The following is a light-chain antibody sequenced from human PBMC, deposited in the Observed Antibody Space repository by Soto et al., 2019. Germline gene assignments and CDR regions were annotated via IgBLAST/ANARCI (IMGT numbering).Light chain of an antibody. CDR3: SSYTSSGTLVV. V-gene: IGLV2-14*01. Sequence: QSALTQPASVSGSPGQPITISCTGTSSDVGGYNYVSWYQQHPGKAPKLMIYDVSNRPSGVSNRFSGSKSGNTASLTISGLQAEDEADYYCSSYTSSGTLVVFGGGTKVTVL. CDR2: DVS. J-gene: IGLJ2*01. CDR1: SSDVGGYNY.